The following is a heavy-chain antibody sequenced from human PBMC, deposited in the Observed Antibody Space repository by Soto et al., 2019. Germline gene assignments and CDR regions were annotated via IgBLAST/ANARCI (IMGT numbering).Heavy chain of an antibody. CDR1: GDTSTSYY. V-gene: IGHV4-59*01. D-gene: IGHD3-22*01. J-gene: IGHJ5*01. CDR3: ARDFYDSVGYTWFDS. CDR2: IHNSGTS. Sequence: SETLSLTCTVSGDTSTSYYWGWIRQAPGKGLEWIGHIHNSGTSTHNPSLNGRVTISIDMSKKQFSLKLTSLTSADTAVYYCARDFYDSVGYTWFDSWSQGTLVTVPS.